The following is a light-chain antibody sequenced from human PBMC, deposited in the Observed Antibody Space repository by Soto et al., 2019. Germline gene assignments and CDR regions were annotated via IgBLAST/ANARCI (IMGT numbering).Light chain of an antibody. V-gene: IGLV2-14*01. Sequence: QSALTQPASVSGSPGQSINISCTGTSSDVGGYNYVSWYQQHPGKAPKLMIYDVSNRPSGVSNRFSGSKSGNTASLTISGLQAEDEADYYCSSYTSSSTLVVFGGRTKLTVL. CDR3: SSYTSSSTLVV. CDR2: DVS. J-gene: IGLJ2*01. CDR1: SSDVGGYNY.